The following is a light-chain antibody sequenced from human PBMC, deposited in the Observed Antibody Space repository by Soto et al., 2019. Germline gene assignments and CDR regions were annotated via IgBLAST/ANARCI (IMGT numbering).Light chain of an antibody. CDR2: HNN. Sequence: QCVLAQSPSVSEAGGQKVTISCSGSSSNIGNNYVSWYQQLPGTAPKLLIYHNNKRPSGIPDRFSGSKSGTSATLGITGLQTGDEADYYCGTWDSSLSAYVFGTGTKV. CDR3: GTWDSSLSAYV. V-gene: IGLV1-51*01. CDR1: SSNIGNNY. J-gene: IGLJ1*01.